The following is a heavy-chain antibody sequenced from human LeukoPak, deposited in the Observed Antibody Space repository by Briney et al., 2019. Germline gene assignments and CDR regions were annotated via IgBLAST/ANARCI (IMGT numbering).Heavy chain of an antibody. Sequence: SETLSLTCTVSGDSISSGSYYWSWIRQPAGKGLEWIGRVYTSGSTHYNPSLKSRVTISVDTSKNQFSLKLSSVTAADTAVYYCARARTGLGYCSGGSCYQYYYYYMDVWGKGTTVTVSS. CDR3: ARARTGLGYCSGGSCYQYYYYYMDV. CDR2: VYTSGST. CDR1: GDSISSGSYY. J-gene: IGHJ6*03. V-gene: IGHV4-61*02. D-gene: IGHD2-15*01.